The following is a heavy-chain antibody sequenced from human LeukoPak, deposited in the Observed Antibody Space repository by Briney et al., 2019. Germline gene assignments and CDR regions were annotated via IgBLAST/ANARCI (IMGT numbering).Heavy chain of an antibody. V-gene: IGHV1-2*02. D-gene: IGHD6-13*01. Sequence: ASVKVSCKASGYTFTGYYMHWVRQAPGQGLEWMGWINPNSGGTNYAQKFQGRVTMTRDTSISTAYMELSRLRSDDTAVYYCAREESSSWFPTLFDYWGQGTLVTVSS. CDR1: GYTFTGYY. J-gene: IGHJ4*02. CDR2: INPNSGGT. CDR3: AREESSSWFPTLFDY.